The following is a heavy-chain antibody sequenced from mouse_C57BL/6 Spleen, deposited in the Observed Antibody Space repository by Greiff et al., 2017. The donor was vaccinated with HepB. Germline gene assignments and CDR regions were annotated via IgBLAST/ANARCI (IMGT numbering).Heavy chain of an antibody. D-gene: IGHD1-1*01. J-gene: IGHJ2*01. CDR2: IYPRSGNT. V-gene: IGHV1-81*01. CDR3: ARIITTVVDPYYFDY. Sequence: VQLQESGAELARPGASVKLSCKASRYTFTSYGISWVKQRTGQGLEWIGEIYPRSGNTYYNEKFTGKATLTADKSSSTAYMELSSLTSEDSAVYFCARIITTVVDPYYFDYWGQGTTLTVSS. CDR1: RYTFTSYG.